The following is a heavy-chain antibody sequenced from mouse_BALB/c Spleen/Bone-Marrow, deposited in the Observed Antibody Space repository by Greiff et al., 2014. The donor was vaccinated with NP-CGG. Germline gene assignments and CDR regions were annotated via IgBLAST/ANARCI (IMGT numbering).Heavy chain of an antibody. V-gene: IGHV1-26*01. CDR3: AMRMRLYWYFDV. CDR2: INPINGDT. J-gene: IGHJ1*01. Sequence: DVKLVESGPELVKPGASVKMSCKASGYIFTDYYMKWVKQSHGKSLEWIGDINPINGDTFYNQKFKGKATLTVDRSSSTAYMQLDSLTSEDSAVYYCAMRMRLYWYFDVWGAGTTVTVSS. CDR1: GYIFTDYY.